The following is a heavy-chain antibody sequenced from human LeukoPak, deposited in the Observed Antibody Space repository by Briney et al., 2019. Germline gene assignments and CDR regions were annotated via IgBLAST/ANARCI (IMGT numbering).Heavy chain of an antibody. CDR1: GGSFEHYF. D-gene: IGHD3-10*01. J-gene: IGHJ4*02. CDR3: AGPRRSHGSEY. Sequence: PSGTLSLTCSVSGGSFEHYFWSWIRQPPGKGLGRSGYVYYSGSTDYTPPLKSRLTISAETSKNQFSLMRSSVTGADTAVSYFAGPRRSHGSEYWGQGTLVTVSS. V-gene: IGHV4-59*01. CDR2: VYYSGST.